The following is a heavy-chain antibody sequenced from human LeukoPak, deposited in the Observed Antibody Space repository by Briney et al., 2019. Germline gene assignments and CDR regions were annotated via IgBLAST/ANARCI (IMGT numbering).Heavy chain of an antibody. CDR2: IYHSGST. V-gene: IGHV4-59*12. Sequence: SETLSLTCTVSGGSISSYYWSWIRQPPGKGLEWIATIYHSGSTYYNPSLQSRVTISLDTSKNQFSLKLRSLTAADTAVYFCARDGLGFDTSGFSRWGQGTLVTVSS. CDR1: GGSISSYY. D-gene: IGHD3-3*01. CDR3: ARDGLGFDTSGFSR. J-gene: IGHJ4*02.